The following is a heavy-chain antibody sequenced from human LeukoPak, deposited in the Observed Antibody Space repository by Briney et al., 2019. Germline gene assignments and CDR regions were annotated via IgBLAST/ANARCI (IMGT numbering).Heavy chain of an antibody. V-gene: IGHV4-61*01. D-gene: IGHD2-2*01. CDR1: GDSVSSGSYY. CDR2: IDYSGST. J-gene: IGHJ4*02. Sequence: SETLSLTCTVSGDSVSSGSYYWSWIRQPPGKGLEWIGYIDYSGSTNYNPSLKSRVTISVDTSKNQFSLKLSSVTAADTAVYYCARDLCSSTSCYLDYWGQGTLVTVSS. CDR3: ARDLCSSTSCYLDY.